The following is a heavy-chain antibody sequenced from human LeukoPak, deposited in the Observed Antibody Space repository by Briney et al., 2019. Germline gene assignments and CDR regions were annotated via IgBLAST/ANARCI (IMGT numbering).Heavy chain of an antibody. CDR2: IYVTGT. D-gene: IGHD3-16*02. CDR1: GGSMGTYY. V-gene: IGHV4-59*08. CDR3: ARHIGGGIEDMDV. J-gene: IGHJ6*03. Sequence: PSESLCLTCTVSGGSMGTYYWSWIRQSPGKGLEWIGYIYVTGTRYNPYLQSRVTISVDRSRNQFFLKMSSVTAADTAVYYCARHIGGGIEDMDVWGKGTKVIVSS.